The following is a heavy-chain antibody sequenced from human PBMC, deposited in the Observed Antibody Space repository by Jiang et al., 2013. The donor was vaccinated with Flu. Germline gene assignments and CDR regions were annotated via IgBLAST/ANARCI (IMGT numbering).Heavy chain of an antibody. CDR1: GYTFTSYY. V-gene: IGHV1-46*01. CDR2: INPSGGST. D-gene: IGHD3-16*02. J-gene: IGHJ4*02. Sequence: KASGYTFTSYYMHWVRQAPGQGLEWMGIINPSGGSTSYAQKFQGRVTMTRDTSTSTVYMELSSLRSEDTAVYYCARDIYRDYTFDYWGQGTLVTVSS. CDR3: ARDIYRDYTFDY.